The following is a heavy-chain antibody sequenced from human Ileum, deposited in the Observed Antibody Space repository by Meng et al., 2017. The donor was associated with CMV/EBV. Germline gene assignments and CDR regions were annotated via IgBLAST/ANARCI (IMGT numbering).Heavy chain of an antibody. V-gene: IGHV4-34*01. J-gene: IGHJ4*02. CDR2: INHSGST. CDR3: ARGDDSSGYYWNRWGY. Sequence: QGQLKQWGAGLLKPPETLSLPCAVYGASFSGYYWSWIRQPPGKGLEWIGEINHSGSTNYNPSLKSRVTVSVGTSKNHFSLKLSSVTAADTAVYYCARGDDSSGYYWNRWGYWGQGTLVTVSS. CDR1: GASFSGYY. D-gene: IGHD3-22*01.